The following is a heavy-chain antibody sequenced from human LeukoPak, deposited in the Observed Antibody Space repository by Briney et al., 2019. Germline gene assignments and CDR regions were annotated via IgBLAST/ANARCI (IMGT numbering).Heavy chain of an antibody. CDR1: GFTFDDYA. J-gene: IGHJ5*02. Sequence: GRSLRLSCAASGFTFDDYAMHWVRQAPGKGLEWVSGISWNSGTIGYADSVKGRFTISRDNAKNSLYLQMNSLRAEDTALYYCAKAPTGGYCSSTSCFNWFDPWGQGTLVTVSS. D-gene: IGHD2-2*01. CDR3: AKAPTGGYCSSTSCFNWFDP. CDR2: ISWNSGTI. V-gene: IGHV3-9*01.